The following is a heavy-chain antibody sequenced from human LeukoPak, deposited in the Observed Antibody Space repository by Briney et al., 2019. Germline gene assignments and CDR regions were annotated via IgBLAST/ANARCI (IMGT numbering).Heavy chain of an antibody. CDR2: ISAYNGNT. Sequence: GASVKVSCKASGYTFTSYGISWVRQAPGQGLEWMGWISAYNGNTNYAQKFQGRVTMTTDTSTSTAYMELRSLRSDDTAVYYCASSTFDDILTGYYNPTFDYWGQGTLVTVSS. CDR1: GYTFTSYG. V-gene: IGHV1-18*01. CDR3: ASSTFDDILTGYYNPTFDY. J-gene: IGHJ4*02. D-gene: IGHD3-9*01.